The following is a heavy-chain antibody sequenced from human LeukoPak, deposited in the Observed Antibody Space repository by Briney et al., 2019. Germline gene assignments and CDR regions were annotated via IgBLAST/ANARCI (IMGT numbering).Heavy chain of an antibody. Sequence: SETLSLTCTVSGGSISSYYWSWIRQPAGKGLEWIGRIYTSGSTNYNPSLKSRVTMSVDTSKNQFSLKLSSVTAADTAVYYCARDLVYCGGDCYLPFFYWGQGTLVTVSS. CDR3: ARDLVYCGGDCYLPFFY. D-gene: IGHD2-21*02. CDR2: IYTSGST. J-gene: IGHJ4*02. CDR1: GGSISSYY. V-gene: IGHV4-4*07.